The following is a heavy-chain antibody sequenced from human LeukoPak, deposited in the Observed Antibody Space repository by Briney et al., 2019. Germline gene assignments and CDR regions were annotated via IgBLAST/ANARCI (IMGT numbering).Heavy chain of an antibody. Sequence: AASVKVSCKASGYTFTSYYMHWVRQAPGQGLEWMGWISAYNGNTNYAQKLQGRVTMTTDTSTSTAYMELRSLRSDDTAVYYCAKIARYCSSTSCATNWFDPWGQGTLVTVSS. CDR2: ISAYNGNT. V-gene: IGHV1-18*04. CDR3: AKIARYCSSTSCATNWFDP. CDR1: GYTFTSYY. D-gene: IGHD2-2*01. J-gene: IGHJ5*02.